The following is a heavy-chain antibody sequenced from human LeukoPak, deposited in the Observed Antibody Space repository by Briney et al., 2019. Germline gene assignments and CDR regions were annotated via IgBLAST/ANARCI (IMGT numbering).Heavy chain of an antibody. CDR1: GYTFTGCY. CDR3: ARDLGYDSSGYWY. J-gene: IGHJ4*02. Sequence: ASVKVSCKASGYTFTGCYMHWVRQAPGQGLEWMGWINPNSGGTNYAQKFQGRVTMTRDTSISTGYMELSRLRSDDTAVYYCARDLGYDSSGYWYWGQGTLVTVSS. D-gene: IGHD3-22*01. V-gene: IGHV1-2*02. CDR2: INPNSGGT.